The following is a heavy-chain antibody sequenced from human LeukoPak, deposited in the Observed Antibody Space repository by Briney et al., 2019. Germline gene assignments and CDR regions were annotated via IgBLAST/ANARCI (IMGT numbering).Heavy chain of an antibody. Sequence: GGSLRLSCAASGFTFSSYAMHWVRQAPGKGLEWVAVISYDGSNKYYADSVKGRFTISRDNSKNTLYLQMNSLRAEDTAVYYCARDVVPAARFSRHFDYWGQGTLVTVSS. CDR3: ARDVVPAARFSRHFDY. V-gene: IGHV3-30-3*01. D-gene: IGHD2-2*01. CDR1: GFTFSSYA. CDR2: ISYDGSNK. J-gene: IGHJ4*02.